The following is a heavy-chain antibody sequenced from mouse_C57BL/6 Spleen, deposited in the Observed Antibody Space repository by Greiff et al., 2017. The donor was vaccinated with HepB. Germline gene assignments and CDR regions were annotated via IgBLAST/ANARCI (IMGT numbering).Heavy chain of an antibody. CDR2: INPNNGGT. J-gene: IGHJ3*01. V-gene: IGHV1-18*01. CDR1: GYTFTDYN. CDR3: ASSRPWFAY. Sequence: DVQLQESGPELVKPGASVKIPCKASGYTFTDYNMDWVKQSHGKSLEWIGDINPNNGGTIYNQKFKGKATLTVDKSSSTAYMELRSLTSEDTAVYYCASSRPWFAYWGQGTLVTVSA.